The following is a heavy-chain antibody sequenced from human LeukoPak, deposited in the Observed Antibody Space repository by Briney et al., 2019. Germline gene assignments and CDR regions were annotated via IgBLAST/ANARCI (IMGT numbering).Heavy chain of an antibody. CDR2: ISYDGSNK. J-gene: IGHJ6*02. V-gene: IGHV3-30*03. CDR3: ATTTIAATMDV. D-gene: IGHD6-13*01. Sequence: GGSLRLSCAASGFTFSTYGMHWVRQAPGKGLEWVAVISYDGSNKYYADSVKGRFTISRDNSKNTLYLQMNSLRAEDTAVYYCATTTIAATMDVWGQGTTVTVSS. CDR1: GFTFSTYG.